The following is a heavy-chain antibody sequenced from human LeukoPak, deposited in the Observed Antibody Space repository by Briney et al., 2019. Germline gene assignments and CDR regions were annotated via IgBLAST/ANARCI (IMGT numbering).Heavy chain of an antibody. CDR1: GEPFTNHH. V-gene: IGHV4-34*01. Sequence: SETLSLTCDIYGEPFTNHHLGWIRQPPGRGLESIGEISHDEGTNYNPSLKSRVTISLDTSKNQFSPKLTSVTAADTAVYYGAGGPDSSKTGYWGPGTLVTVSS. CDR3: AGGPDSSKTGY. D-gene: IGHD1-14*01. CDR2: ISHDEGT. J-gene: IGHJ4*02.